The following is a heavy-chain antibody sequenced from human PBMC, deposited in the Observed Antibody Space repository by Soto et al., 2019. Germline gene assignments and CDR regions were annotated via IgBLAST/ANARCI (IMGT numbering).Heavy chain of an antibody. Sequence: SETLSLTCAVYGGSFSGYYWSWIRQPPGKGLEWIGEINHSGSTNYNPSLTSQVSISVDTSKNEFSLKLSSVTAADTAVYYCARGHPRLTTVVTRSYYYGMDVWGQGTTVTVSS. J-gene: IGHJ6*02. CDR3: ARGHPRLTTVVTRSYYYGMDV. CDR2: INHSGST. V-gene: IGHV4-34*01. D-gene: IGHD4-17*01. CDR1: GGSFSGYY.